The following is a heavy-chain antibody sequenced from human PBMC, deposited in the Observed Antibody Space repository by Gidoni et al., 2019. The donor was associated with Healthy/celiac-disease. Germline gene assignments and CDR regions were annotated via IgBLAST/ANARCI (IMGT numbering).Heavy chain of an antibody. J-gene: IGHJ4*02. Sequence: EVQLVESGGGLVQPGGSLRLSCAASGFTFSSYWMTWVRQAPGKGLGWVSRINSDGSSTSYADSVKGRFTISRDNAKNTLYLQMNSLRAEDTAVYYCARASRDGYNTLGYWGQGTLVTVSS. CDR3: ARASRDGYNTLGY. CDR2: INSDGSST. CDR1: GFTFSSYW. V-gene: IGHV3-74*01. D-gene: IGHD5-12*01.